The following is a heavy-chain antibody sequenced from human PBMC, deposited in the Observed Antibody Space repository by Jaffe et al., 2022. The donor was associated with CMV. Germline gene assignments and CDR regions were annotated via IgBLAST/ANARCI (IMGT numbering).Heavy chain of an antibody. CDR2: IWYDGSNK. V-gene: IGHV3-33*01. D-gene: IGHD3-16*02. CDR1: GFTFSSYG. CDR3: ARPLQLYPGHYYYYGMDV. Sequence: QVQLVESGGGVVQPGRSLRLSCAASGFTFSSYGMHWVRQAPGKGLEWVAVIWYDGSNKYYADSVKGRFTISRDNSKNTLYLQMNSLRAEDTAVYYCARPLQLYPGHYYYYGMDVWGQGTTVTVSS. J-gene: IGHJ6*02.